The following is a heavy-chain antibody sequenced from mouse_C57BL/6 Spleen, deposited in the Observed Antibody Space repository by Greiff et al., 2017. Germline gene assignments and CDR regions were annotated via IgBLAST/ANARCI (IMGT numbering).Heavy chain of an antibody. CDR3: TRFYYGSSPLYYAMDY. Sequence: VQLQQSGAELVRPGASVTLSCKASGYTFTDYEMHWVKQTPVHGLEWIGAIDPATGGTAYNQKFKGKAILTADKSSSTAYMELRSLTSEDSAVYYCTRFYYGSSPLYYAMDYWGQGTSVTVSS. CDR2: IDPATGGT. CDR1: GYTFTDYE. J-gene: IGHJ4*01. V-gene: IGHV1-15*01. D-gene: IGHD1-1*01.